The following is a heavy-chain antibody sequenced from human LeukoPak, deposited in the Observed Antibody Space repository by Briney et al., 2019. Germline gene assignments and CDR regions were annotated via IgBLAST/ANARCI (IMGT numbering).Heavy chain of an antibody. CDR1: GVTFSSHGM. J-gene: IGHJ4*02. CDR2: VYHSGSI. D-gene: IGHD6-19*01. CDR3: ARADYSSGPFDY. V-gene: IGHV4-38-2*01. Sequence: GSLRLSCAASGVTFSSHGMSWVRQAPGKGLEWIGSVYHSGSIYYNPSLKSRVTISVDTSKNQFSLKLSSVTAADTAVYYCARADYSSGPFDYWGQGTLVTVSS.